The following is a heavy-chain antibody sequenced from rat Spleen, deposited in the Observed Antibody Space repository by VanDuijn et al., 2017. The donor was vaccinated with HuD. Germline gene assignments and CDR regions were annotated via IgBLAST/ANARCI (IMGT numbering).Heavy chain of an antibody. J-gene: IGHJ3*01. Sequence: QVQLKESGPGLVQPSQTLSLTCTVSGLSLRSNTVSWIRQPPGKGLEWMGLIWRNGGTDYNSAIKSRLSISRDTSKSQVFLKMNNLQTEDTAMYFCAVQLGPFAYWGQGTLVTVSS. D-gene: IGHD5-1*01. CDR2: IWRNGGT. CDR1: GLSLRSNT. CDR3: AVQLGPFAY. V-gene: IGHV2-47*01.